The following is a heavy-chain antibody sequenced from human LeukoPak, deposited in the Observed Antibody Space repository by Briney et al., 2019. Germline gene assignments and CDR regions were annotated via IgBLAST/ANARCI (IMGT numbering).Heavy chain of an antibody. V-gene: IGHV3-33*01. CDR1: GFTFSSYG. Sequence: GGSLRLSCAASGFTFSSYGMHWVRQAPGKGLEWVAVIWYDGSNKYYADSVKGRFTISRDNSKNTLYLQMNSLRAEDTAVYYCARDPTSYSGYFDYWGQGTLVTVSS. J-gene: IGHJ4*02. CDR2: IWYDGSNK. D-gene: IGHD6-13*01. CDR3: ARDPTSYSGYFDY.